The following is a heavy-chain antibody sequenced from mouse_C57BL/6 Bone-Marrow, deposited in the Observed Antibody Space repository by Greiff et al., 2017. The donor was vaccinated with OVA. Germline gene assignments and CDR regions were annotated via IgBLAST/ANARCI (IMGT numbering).Heavy chain of an antibody. CDR2: IWTGGGT. V-gene: IGHV2-9-1*01. CDR1: GFSLTSYA. CDR3: ASHYYGSSYAWYFDV. Sequence: VKLMESGPGLVAPSQSLSITCTVSGFSLTSYAISWVRQPPGKGLEWLGVIWTGGGTNYNSALKSRLSISKDNSKSQVFLKMNSLQTDDTARYYCASHYYGSSYAWYFDVWGTGTTVTVSS. J-gene: IGHJ1*03. D-gene: IGHD1-1*01.